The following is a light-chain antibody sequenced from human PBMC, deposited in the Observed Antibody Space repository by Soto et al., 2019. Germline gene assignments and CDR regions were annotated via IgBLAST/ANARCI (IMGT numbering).Light chain of an antibody. Sequence: NFMLTQPHSVSESPGKTVIISCTRSSGSIASNYVQWYQQRPGSAPTTVIYEDKQRPSGVPDRFSGSIDTSSNSASLTISGLKTEDEADYYCQSYDSGNPWIFGGGTKLTVL. CDR1: SGSIASNY. CDR3: QSYDSGNPWI. V-gene: IGLV6-57*03. J-gene: IGLJ2*01. CDR2: EDK.